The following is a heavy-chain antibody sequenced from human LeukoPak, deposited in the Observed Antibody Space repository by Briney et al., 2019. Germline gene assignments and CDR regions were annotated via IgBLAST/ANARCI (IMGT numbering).Heavy chain of an antibody. V-gene: IGHV4-34*01. CDR3: ASYSGSYGGWFDP. D-gene: IGHD1-26*01. Sequence: KPSETLSLTCAVYGGSFSGYYWSWIRQPPGKGLEWIGEINHSGSTNYNPSLKSRVTISVDTSKNQFSLKLSSVTAADTAVYYCASYSGSYGGWFDPWGQGTLVTVSS. J-gene: IGHJ5*02. CDR1: GGSFSGYY. CDR2: INHSGST.